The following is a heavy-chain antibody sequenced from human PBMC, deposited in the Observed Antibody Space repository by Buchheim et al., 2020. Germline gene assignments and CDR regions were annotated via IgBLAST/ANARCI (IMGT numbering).Heavy chain of an antibody. V-gene: IGHV3-30-3*01. CDR3: AKDFIYMDYYDSTPGY. D-gene: IGHD3-22*01. CDR1: GFTFSSYA. J-gene: IGHJ4*02. Sequence: QVQLVESGGGVVQPGRSLRLSCAASGFTFSSYAMHWVRQAPGKGLEWVAVISYDGSNKYYADSVKGRFTISRDNSKNTLYLQMNSLRAEDTAVYYCAKDFIYMDYYDSTPGYWGQGTL. CDR2: ISYDGSNK.